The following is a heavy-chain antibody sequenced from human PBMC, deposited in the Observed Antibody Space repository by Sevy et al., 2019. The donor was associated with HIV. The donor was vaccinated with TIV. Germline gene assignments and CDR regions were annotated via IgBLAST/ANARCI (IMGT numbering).Heavy chain of an antibody. CDR1: GYTLSQLS. CDR2: FDPEDGET. D-gene: IGHD3-22*01. J-gene: IGHJ4*02. V-gene: IGHV1-24*01. CDR3: AITKDYYDNSGYPFDY. Sequence: ASVKVSCKVSGYTLSQLSMHWVRQAPGIGLEWMGTFDPEDGETIYAQKFQGRVTMTEDKSTDTAYMQLTSLRSEDTAVFYCAITKDYYDNSGYPFDYWGLGTLVTVSS.